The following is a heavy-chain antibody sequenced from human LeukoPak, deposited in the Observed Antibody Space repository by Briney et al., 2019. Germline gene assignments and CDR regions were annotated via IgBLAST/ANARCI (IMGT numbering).Heavy chain of an antibody. D-gene: IGHD3-22*01. J-gene: IGHJ3*01. CDR3: VRVTSPFFDSGAQDAFDL. Sequence: PGGSLRLSCAVTGFTFEDYAMSWVRQPPGQGLEWLSYITLSGTSTSYADSVRGRFTISRDNAQNSLYLQMDSLRGDDTALYYCVRVTSPFFDSGAQDAFDLWGQGTMVTVS. V-gene: IGHV3-20*04. CDR1: GFTFEDYA. CDR2: ITLSGTST.